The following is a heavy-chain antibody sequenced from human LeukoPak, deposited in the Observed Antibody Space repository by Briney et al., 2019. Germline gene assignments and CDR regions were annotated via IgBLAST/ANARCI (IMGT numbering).Heavy chain of an antibody. D-gene: IGHD6-13*01. CDR2: INTDGRIT. CDR1: GFSFRNYA. Sequence: GGSLRLSCVASGFSFRNYAIHWVRQAPGKGLEYVSVINTDGRITYYADSVKGRFTISRDNSKNTLFLQMNSLRPEDTAIYYCAKDWRWQQPIYGMNVWGQGTTVTVSS. V-gene: IGHV3-64*02. J-gene: IGHJ6*02. CDR3: AKDWRWQQPIYGMNV.